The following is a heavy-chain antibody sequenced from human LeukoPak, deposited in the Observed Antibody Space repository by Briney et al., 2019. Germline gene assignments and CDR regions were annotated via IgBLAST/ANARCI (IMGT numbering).Heavy chain of an antibody. CDR3: ARLPPSHLGYFDY. CDR2: TYDTGST. V-gene: IGHV4-59*01. J-gene: IGHJ4*02. CDR1: GGSISRNY. D-gene: IGHD3-3*02. Sequence: KTSETLSLTCSVSGGSISRNYWNWIRQPAGKGPEWIGYTYDTGSTIYTPSLKSRVTISLDTSRNQVSLKLISVTAADTAVYYCARLPPSHLGYFDYWGQGIPVTVSS.